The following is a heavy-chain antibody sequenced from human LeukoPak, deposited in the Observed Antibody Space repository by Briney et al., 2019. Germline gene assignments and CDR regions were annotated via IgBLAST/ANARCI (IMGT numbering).Heavy chain of an antibody. Sequence: GGSLRLSCAASGFTFSSYAMSWVRQAPGKGLEWVSAISGSGGSTYYADSVKGRFTISRDNSKNTLCLQMNSLRAEDTAVYYCAKAPDSSTYYYDTWGQGTLVTVSS. CDR1: GFTFSSYA. D-gene: IGHD3-22*01. CDR2: ISGSGGST. CDR3: AKAPDSSTYYYDT. J-gene: IGHJ5*02. V-gene: IGHV3-23*01.